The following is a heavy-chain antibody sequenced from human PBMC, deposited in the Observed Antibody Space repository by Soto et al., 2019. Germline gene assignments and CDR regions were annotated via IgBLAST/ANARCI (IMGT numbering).Heavy chain of an antibody. CDR3: ARTLSAHIAAAGTGFDY. CDR2: MNPSSGST. V-gene: IGHV1-8*01. CDR1: GYTFTSYD. Sequence: ASVKVSCKASGYTFTSYDMNWVRQATGQGLEWMGRMNPSSGSTSYAQKFQGRVTMTRDTSTSTVYMELSSLRSEDTAVYYCARTLSAHIAAAGTGFDYWGQGTLVTVSS. D-gene: IGHD6-13*01. J-gene: IGHJ4*02.